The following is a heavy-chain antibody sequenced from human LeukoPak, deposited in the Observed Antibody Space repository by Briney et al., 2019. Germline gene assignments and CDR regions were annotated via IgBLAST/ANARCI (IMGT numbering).Heavy chain of an antibody. CDR2: ISGSGGST. J-gene: IGHJ4*02. Sequence: GGSLRLSCAASGFTFSSYAMSWVRQAPGKGLEWVSAISGSGGSTYYADSVKGRFTISRDNSKNTLYLQMNGLRAEDTAVYYCAKDMVRGVTPSGYWGQGTLVTVSS. CDR1: GFTFSSYA. D-gene: IGHD3-10*01. CDR3: AKDMVRGVTPSGY. V-gene: IGHV3-23*01.